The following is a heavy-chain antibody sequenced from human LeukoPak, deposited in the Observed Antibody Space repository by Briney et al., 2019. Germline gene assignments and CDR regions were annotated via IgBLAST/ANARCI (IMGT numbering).Heavy chain of an antibody. CDR3: ARDLLLWFGELAAFDI. CDR1: GDSVSSNSAA. Sequence: SQTLSLTCAIFGDSVSSNSAAWNGIRQSPSRGLEWLGRTYYRSKWYNDYAVSVKSRITINPDTSKNQFSLQLNSVTPEDTAVYYCARDLLLWFGELAAFDIWGQGTMVTVSS. D-gene: IGHD3-10*01. CDR2: TYYRSKWYN. V-gene: IGHV6-1*01. J-gene: IGHJ3*02.